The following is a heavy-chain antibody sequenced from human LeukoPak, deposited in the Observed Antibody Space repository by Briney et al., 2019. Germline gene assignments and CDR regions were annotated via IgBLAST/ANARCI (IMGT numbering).Heavy chain of an antibody. D-gene: IGHD4-17*01. V-gene: IGHV1-69*05. CDR3: ARDVHGDYGSGWFDP. CDR1: GGTFSSYA. CDR2: IMPLFGTA. J-gene: IGHJ5*02. Sequence: SVKVSCKASGGTFSSYAISWVRQAPGQGLEWLGGIMPLFGTAGYAQKFQGRATITKDESTRTVYLELTSLTSDDTAVYYCARDVHGDYGSGWFDPWGQGTLVSVSS.